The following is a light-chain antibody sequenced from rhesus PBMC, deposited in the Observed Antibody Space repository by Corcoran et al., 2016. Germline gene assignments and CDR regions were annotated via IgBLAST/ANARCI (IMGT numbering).Light chain of an antibody. Sequence: QAGLTQPPSVSKGLRQTATLTCTGSSNSVANQGAAWLQRHQGHPPKLLSYRNNNRPSGISERFSASRSGNTASLTIPGLQPEDEADYYCSEWDSSLSADVFGSGTKLTVL. V-gene: IGLV10-114*01. CDR2: RNN. CDR3: SEWDSSLSADV. J-gene: IGLJ6*01. CDR1: SNSVANQG.